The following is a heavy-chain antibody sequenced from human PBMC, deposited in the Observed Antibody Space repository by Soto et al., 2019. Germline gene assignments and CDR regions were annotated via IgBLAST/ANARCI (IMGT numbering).Heavy chain of an antibody. CDR3: ARTDRDFYGLDV. CDR2: ISAAGDP. J-gene: IGHJ6*02. CDR1: GFTFRNYD. V-gene: IGHV3-13*05. Sequence: EVQLVESGGGLVQPGGSLRLSCEASGFTFRNYDMHWVRQGTGKGLEWVSGISAAGDPDYADSVEGRFTISRENAQNSFFLQMNSLRVGDTAVYYCARTDRDFYGLDVWGQGTTFSVSS.